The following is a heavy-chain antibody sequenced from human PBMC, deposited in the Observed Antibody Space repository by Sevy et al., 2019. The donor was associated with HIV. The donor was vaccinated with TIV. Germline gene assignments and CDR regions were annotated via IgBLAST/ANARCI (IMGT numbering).Heavy chain of an antibody. D-gene: IGHD3-22*01. CDR1: GLTFSDAA. CDR2: IRGKANNYAT. Sequence: GGSLRLSCAGSGLTFSDAAIHWVRQASGKGLEWLGRIRGKANNYATAYAASVKDRFSISRNDLKDTAYLQMNSLRTEDAAMYYCSIYYDIRAFDSWGQGTQVTVSS. V-gene: IGHV3-73*01. J-gene: IGHJ4*02. CDR3: SIYYDIRAFDS.